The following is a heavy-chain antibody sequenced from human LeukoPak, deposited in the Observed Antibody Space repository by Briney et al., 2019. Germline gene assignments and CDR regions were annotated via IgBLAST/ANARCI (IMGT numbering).Heavy chain of an antibody. CDR3: ATDYGRYFDY. CDR1: GGSISSSSYY. V-gene: IGHV4-39*01. Sequence: SETLSPTCTVSGGSISSSSYYWGWIRQPPGKGLEWIGSIYYSGSTYYNPSLKSRVTISVDTSKNQFSPKLSSVIAADTAVYYCATDYGRYFDYWGQGTLVTVSS. D-gene: IGHD4-17*01. J-gene: IGHJ4*02. CDR2: IYYSGST.